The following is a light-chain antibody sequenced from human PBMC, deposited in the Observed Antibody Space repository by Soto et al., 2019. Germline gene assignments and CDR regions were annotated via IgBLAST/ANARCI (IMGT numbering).Light chain of an antibody. CDR3: HHRA. CDR1: QSVSSSY. V-gene: IGKV3-20*01. J-gene: IGKJ1*01. CDR2: GAS. Sequence: EIVLTQSPGTLSLSPGERATLSCRASQSVSSSYLAWYQQKPGQAPRLLIYGASSRATDIPDRFSGSGSGKDFTLTISRLEPEDFAVYYCHHRAFGQGTKV.